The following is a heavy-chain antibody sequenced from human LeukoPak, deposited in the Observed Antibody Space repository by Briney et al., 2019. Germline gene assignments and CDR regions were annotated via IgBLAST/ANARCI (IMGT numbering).Heavy chain of an antibody. CDR1: GGSISSCGYY. D-gene: IGHD3-22*01. CDR3: ARGGYYYDSSGYFGY. J-gene: IGHJ4*02. V-gene: IGHV4-31*03. CDR2: IYYSGST. Sequence: SQTLSLTFTVSGGSISSCGYYWSWIRQHPGKGLEWIGYIYYSGSTYYNPSLKSRVTISVDTSKNQFSLKLSSVTAADTAVYYCARGGYYYDSSGYFGYWGQGTLVTVSS.